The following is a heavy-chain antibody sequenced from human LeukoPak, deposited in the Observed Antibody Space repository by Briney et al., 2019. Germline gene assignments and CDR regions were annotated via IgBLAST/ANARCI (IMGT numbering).Heavy chain of an antibody. CDR2: ISWNSGSI. J-gene: IGHJ3*02. CDR1: GFTFDDYA. D-gene: IGHD2-2*01. CDR3: AKAKNPPVPAAPMGAFDI. V-gene: IGHV3-9*01. Sequence: GGSLRLSCAASGFTFDDYAMYWVRQAPGKGLEWVSGISWNSGSIGYADSVKGRFTISRDNAKNSLYLQMNSLRAEDTALYYCAKAKNPPVPAAPMGAFDIWGQGTMVTVSS.